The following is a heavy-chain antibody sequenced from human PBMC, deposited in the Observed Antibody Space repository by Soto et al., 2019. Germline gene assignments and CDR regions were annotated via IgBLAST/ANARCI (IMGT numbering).Heavy chain of an antibody. Sequence: QVQLQESGPGLVKPSETLSLTCTVSGGSIRSYYWNWIRQPPGKGLEWIGYIYYSGSTSYNPSLKSRVTISVDTSKNQFTLKLSSVPAADTAVYYCARRYSSSLDVWGQGTTVTVSS. J-gene: IGHJ6*02. CDR3: ARRYSSSLDV. CDR2: IYYSGST. D-gene: IGHD6-13*01. CDR1: GGSIRSYY. V-gene: IGHV4-59*08.